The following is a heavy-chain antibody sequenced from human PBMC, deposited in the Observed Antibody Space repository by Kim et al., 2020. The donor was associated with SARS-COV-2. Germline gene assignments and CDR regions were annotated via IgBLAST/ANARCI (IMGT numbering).Heavy chain of an antibody. CDR3: ARAVAEEEPCWFDP. CDR1: GGSVSSGSYY. D-gene: IGHD2-15*01. CDR2: IYYSGST. V-gene: IGHV4-61*01. J-gene: IGHJ5*02. Sequence: SETLSLTCTVSGGSVSSGSYYWSWIRQPPGKGLEWIGYIYYSGSTNYNPSLKSRVTISVDTSKNQFSLKLSSVTAADTAVYYCARAVAEEEPCWFDPWGQGTLVTVSS.